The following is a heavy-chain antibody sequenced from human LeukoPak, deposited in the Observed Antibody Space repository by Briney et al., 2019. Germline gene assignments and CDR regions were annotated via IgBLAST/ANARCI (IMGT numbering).Heavy chain of an antibody. Sequence: GALRLSCAASGFTFSSYAMSWVRQAPGKGLEWVSSISSSSGYIYYADSVKGRFTISRDNAKNSLYLQMNSLRAEDTAVYYCARESSGWYDYWGQGTLVTVSS. V-gene: IGHV3-21*01. J-gene: IGHJ4*02. CDR3: ARESSGWYDY. D-gene: IGHD6-19*01. CDR1: GFTFSSYA. CDR2: ISSSSGYI.